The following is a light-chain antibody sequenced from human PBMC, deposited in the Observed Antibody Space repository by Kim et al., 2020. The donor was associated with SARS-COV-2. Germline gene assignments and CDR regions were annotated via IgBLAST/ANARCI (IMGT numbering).Light chain of an antibody. V-gene: IGLV3-1*01. Sequence: SYELTQPPSVSVSPGQTASITCSGDKLGDKYACWYQQKPGQSPVLVIYQDSKRPSGIPERFSGSNSANTATLTISGTQAMDEADYYCQAWDSSTGVFGGG. CDR2: QDS. CDR1: KLGDKY. CDR3: QAWDSSTGV. J-gene: IGLJ3*02.